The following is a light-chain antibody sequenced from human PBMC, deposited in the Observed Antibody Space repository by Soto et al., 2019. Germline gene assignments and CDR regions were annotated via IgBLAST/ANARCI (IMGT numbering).Light chain of an antibody. CDR1: SSDVGGYNY. Sequence: QSLLTQPPSASGSPGQSVTISCTGTSSDVGGYNYVSWYQQHPDKAPKLMIYEVSKRPSGVPDRFSGSKSGNTASLTVSGLQAEDEADYYCSSYAGSNNLVFGGGTKLTVL. V-gene: IGLV2-8*01. J-gene: IGLJ3*02. CDR3: SSYAGSNNLV. CDR2: EVS.